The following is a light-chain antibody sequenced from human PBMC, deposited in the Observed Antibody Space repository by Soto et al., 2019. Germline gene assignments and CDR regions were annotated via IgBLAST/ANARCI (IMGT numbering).Light chain of an antibody. CDR2: GAM. CDR1: QSVTNTY. J-gene: IGKJ1*01. Sequence: EIVLTQSPGTLSLSPGDRATLSCRASQSVTNTYLAWYQQKPGQAPRLIIYGAMSRATGIPDRFSASGSGKDFSLTISRVEPEDFAVYFCQQYVNSVWTFGQGTKVEIK. V-gene: IGKV3-20*01. CDR3: QQYVNSVWT.